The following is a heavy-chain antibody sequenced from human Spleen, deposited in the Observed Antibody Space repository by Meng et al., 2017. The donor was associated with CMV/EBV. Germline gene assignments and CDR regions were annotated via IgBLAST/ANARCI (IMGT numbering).Heavy chain of an antibody. J-gene: IGHJ4*02. CDR1: GFTFSNYA. D-gene: IGHD3-3*01. CDR3: AKEKFAFWSANLDY. Sequence: GESLKISCAASGFTFSNYAMSWVRQVPGKGLEWVSSISGSDGSTYHAGSLKGRFTISRDNSKNTLYLQMNSLRVEDTALYFCAKEKFAFWSANLDYWGQGTQVTVSS. CDR2: ISGSDGST. V-gene: IGHV3-23*01.